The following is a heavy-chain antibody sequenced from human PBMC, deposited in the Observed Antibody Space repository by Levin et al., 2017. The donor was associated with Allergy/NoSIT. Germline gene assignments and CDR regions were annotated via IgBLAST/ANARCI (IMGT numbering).Heavy chain of an antibody. V-gene: IGHV3-7*04. D-gene: IGHD2-15*01. CDR1: GFTFKIYW. Sequence: GESLKISCAASGFTFKIYWMSWVRQAPGKGLEWVANIKEDGSEKYYVDSVRGRFTISRDNAKNSLYLQMNSLRAEDTAIYYCARDCGGNSCSLFDYWGQGTLVTVSS. CDR3: ARDCGGNSCSLFDY. J-gene: IGHJ4*02. CDR2: IKEDGSEK.